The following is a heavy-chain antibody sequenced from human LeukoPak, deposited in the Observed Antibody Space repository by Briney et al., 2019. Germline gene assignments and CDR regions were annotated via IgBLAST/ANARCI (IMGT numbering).Heavy chain of an antibody. CDR3: ARDIPLPYSSGVGFDY. D-gene: IGHD6-19*01. Sequence: SETLSLTCTVSGGSISSYYWSWIRQPPGKGLEWIGYIYYSGSTNYNPSLKSRVTISVDTSKNQFSLKLSSVTAADTAVYYCARDIPLPYSSGVGFDYWGQGTLVTVSS. CDR2: IYYSGST. V-gene: IGHV4-59*01. CDR1: GGSISSYY. J-gene: IGHJ4*02.